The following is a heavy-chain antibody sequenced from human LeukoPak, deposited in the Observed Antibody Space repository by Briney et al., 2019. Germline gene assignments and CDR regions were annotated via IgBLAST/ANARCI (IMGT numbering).Heavy chain of an antibody. J-gene: IGHJ4*02. Sequence: PSETLSLTCTVSGGSISSYYWSWIRQPPGKGLEWIGQINHSGSTNYNPSLKSRVTISVDTSQNRFSLKLSSVTAADTAVYYCARGGGTYYLDYWGQGTLVTVSS. CDR2: INHSGST. CDR3: ARGGGTYYLDY. D-gene: IGHD1-26*01. CDR1: GGSISSYY. V-gene: IGHV4-34*01.